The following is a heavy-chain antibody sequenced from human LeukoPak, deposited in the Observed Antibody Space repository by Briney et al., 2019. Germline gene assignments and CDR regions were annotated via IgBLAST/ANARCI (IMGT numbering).Heavy chain of an antibody. D-gene: IGHD1-26*01. Sequence: GGSLRLPCAASGFAFNNYAMTWVRQAPGKGLEWVSNINDNGGQRHYADSVKGRFTISRDNSKNTLFLQMDSLRAEDTAVYYCAKTQWKVGATDYFDYWGQGILVTVSS. CDR1: GFAFNNYA. J-gene: IGHJ4*02. CDR3: AKTQWKVGATDYFDY. CDR2: INDNGGQR. V-gene: IGHV3-23*01.